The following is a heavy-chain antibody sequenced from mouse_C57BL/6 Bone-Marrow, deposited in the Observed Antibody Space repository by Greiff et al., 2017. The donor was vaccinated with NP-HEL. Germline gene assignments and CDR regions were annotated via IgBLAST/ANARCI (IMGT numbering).Heavy chain of an antibody. Sequence: QVQLQQPGAELVRPGSSVKLSCKASGYTFTSYWMHWVKQRPIQGLEWIGNIDPSDSETHYNQKFKDKATLTVDKSSSTAYMQLSSLTSEDSAVYYCESRSGRSYADCFDYWGQGTPLTVSS. CDR2: IDPSDSET. CDR3: ESRSGRSYADCFDY. J-gene: IGHJ2*01. D-gene: IGHD1-1*01. V-gene: IGHV1-52*01. CDR1: GYTFTSYW.